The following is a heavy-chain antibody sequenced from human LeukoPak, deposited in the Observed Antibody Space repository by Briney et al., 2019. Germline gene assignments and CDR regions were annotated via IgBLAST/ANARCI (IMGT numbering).Heavy chain of an antibody. D-gene: IGHD3-22*01. CDR2: ISGSGGST. CDR1: GFTFSSYA. Sequence: GGSLRLSCAASGFTFSSYAMSWVRQAPGKGLEWVSAISGSGGSTYYADSVKGRFTISRDNSKNTLYLQMNSLRAEDTAVYYCAKANRDYYDSSGYCTNWGQGTLVTVSS. CDR3: AKANRDYYDSSGYCTN. V-gene: IGHV3-23*01. J-gene: IGHJ4*02.